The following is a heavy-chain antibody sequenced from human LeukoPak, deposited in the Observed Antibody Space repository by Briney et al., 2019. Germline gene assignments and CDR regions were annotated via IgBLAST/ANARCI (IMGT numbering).Heavy chain of an antibody. J-gene: IGHJ4*02. D-gene: IGHD4-17*01. CDR1: GYTFTSYG. CDR3: AREGRTVTSPLGY. CDR2: INPNSGGT. Sequence: VSVKVSCKASGYTFTSYGISWVRQAPGQGLEWMGWINPNSGGTNYAQKFQGRVTMTRDTSISTAYMELSRLRSDDTAVYYCAREGRTVTSPLGYWGQGTLVTVSS. V-gene: IGHV1-2*02.